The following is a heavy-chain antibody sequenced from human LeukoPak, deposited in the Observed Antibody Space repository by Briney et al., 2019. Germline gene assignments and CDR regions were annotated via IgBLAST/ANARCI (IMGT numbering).Heavy chain of an antibody. CDR3: AKDRGRYCSGGSCYQFDY. Sequence: GGSLRLSCAASGFTVSSNYMSWVRQAPGKGLEWVSVIYSGGSTYYADSVKGRFTISRDNSKNTLYLQMNSLRAEDTAVYYCAKDRGRYCSGGSCYQFDYWGQGTLVTVSS. D-gene: IGHD2-15*01. CDR2: IYSGGST. V-gene: IGHV3-53*01. CDR1: GFTVSSNY. J-gene: IGHJ4*02.